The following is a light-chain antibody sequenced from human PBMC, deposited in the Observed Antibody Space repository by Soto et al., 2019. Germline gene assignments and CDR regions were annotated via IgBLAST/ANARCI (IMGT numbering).Light chain of an antibody. J-gene: IGLJ2*01. Sequence: QSALTQPASVSGSPGQSITIPCTGTSSDVGGYNYVSWYQQHPGKAPKLMIYDVSNRPSGVSNRFSGSKSGNTASLTISGLQAEDEADYYCSSYTSSNTVVFGGGTQLTVL. V-gene: IGLV2-14*01. CDR1: SSDVGGYNY. CDR2: DVS. CDR3: SSYTSSNTVV.